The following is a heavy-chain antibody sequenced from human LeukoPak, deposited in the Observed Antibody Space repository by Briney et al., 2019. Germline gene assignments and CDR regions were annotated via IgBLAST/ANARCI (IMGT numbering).Heavy chain of an antibody. Sequence: GGSLRLSCAASGFIFRSYPMHWVRQAPGRGLEWVAVISYDGSGENYADSVNGRFTISRDNSKNTLYLQMNSLRAEDTAVFYCARDGVGTAFDLWGQGTMVTVSS. CDR1: GFIFRSYP. V-gene: IGHV3-30*01. D-gene: IGHD1-26*01. CDR3: ARDGVGTAFDL. CDR2: ISYDGSGE. J-gene: IGHJ3*01.